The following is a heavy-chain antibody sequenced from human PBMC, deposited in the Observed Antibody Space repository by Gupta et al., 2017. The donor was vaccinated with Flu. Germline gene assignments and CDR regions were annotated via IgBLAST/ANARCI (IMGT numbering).Heavy chain of an antibody. V-gene: IGHV4-31*03. Sequence: QVQLQESGPGLVKPSQTLSLTCTVSGGPISSGGYYWSWIRQHPGKGLEWIGYIYYSGSTYYNPSLKSRVTISVDTSKNQFSLKLSSVTAADTAVYYCATTAMANGGVDYWGQGTLVTVSS. D-gene: IGHD5-18*01. CDR2: IYYSGST. J-gene: IGHJ4*02. CDR1: GGPISSGGYY. CDR3: ATTAMANGGVDY.